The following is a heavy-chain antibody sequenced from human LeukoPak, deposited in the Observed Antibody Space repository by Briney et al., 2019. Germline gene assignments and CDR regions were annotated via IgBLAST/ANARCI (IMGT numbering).Heavy chain of an antibody. J-gene: IGHJ4*02. CDR1: GFTFSSYA. D-gene: IGHD2-15*01. CDR3: ASGCSGGSCYSE. V-gene: IGHV3-64*01. CDR2: ISSNGGST. Sequence: GGSLRLSCAASGFTFSSYAMHWVRQAPGKGLEYVSAISSNGGSTYYANSVKGRFTISRDNSKNTLYLQMGSLRAEDMAVYYCASGCSGGSCYSEWGQGTLPTVSS.